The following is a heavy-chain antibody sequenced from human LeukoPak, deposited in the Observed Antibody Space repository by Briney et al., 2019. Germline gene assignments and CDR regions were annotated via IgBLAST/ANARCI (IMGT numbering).Heavy chain of an antibody. CDR2: ISVRSNYR. CDR3: VRLRRNNDRSGYYYYYDY. Sequence: GGSLTLSCAASGYTFSDFSVNWVRQAPGKGLEWVSSISVRSNYRYYADSVRGRFTISRDDARDSLFLQMNSLRAEVTAVYFCVRLRRNNDRSGYYYYYDYWGQGTLVTVSS. J-gene: IGHJ4*02. V-gene: IGHV3-21*01. CDR1: GYTFSDFS. D-gene: IGHD3-22*01.